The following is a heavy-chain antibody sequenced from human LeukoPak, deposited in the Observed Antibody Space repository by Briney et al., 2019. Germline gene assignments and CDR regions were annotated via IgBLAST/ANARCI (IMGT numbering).Heavy chain of an antibody. V-gene: IGHV4-4*02. Sequence: SETLSLTCAVSGGSISSSNWWSWVRQPPGKGLEWIGEIYHSGSTNYNPSLKSRVTISVDKSKNQFSLKLSSVTAADTAVYYCARPYYGFWSGYYPDAFDIWGQGTMVTVSS. CDR1: GGSISSSNW. J-gene: IGHJ3*02. CDR2: IYHSGST. CDR3: ARPYYGFWSGYYPDAFDI. D-gene: IGHD3-3*01.